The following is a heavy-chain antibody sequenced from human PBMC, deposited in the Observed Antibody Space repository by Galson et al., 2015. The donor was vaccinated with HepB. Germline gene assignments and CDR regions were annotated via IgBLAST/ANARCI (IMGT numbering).Heavy chain of an antibody. V-gene: IGHV3-30-3*01. CDR3: ARGYGSPEGSAFDI. CDR2: ISYDGSNK. CDR1: GFTFSSYA. J-gene: IGHJ3*02. Sequence: SLRLSCAASGFTFSSYAMHWVRQAPGKGLEWVAVISYDGSNKYYADSVKGQFTISRDNSKNTLNLQMNSLRDEDTAVYYCARGYGSPEGSAFDIWGQGTMVTVSS. D-gene: IGHD3-10*01.